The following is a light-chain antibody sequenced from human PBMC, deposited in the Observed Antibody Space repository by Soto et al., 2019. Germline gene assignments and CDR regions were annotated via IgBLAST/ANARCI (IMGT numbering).Light chain of an antibody. CDR2: GAS. Sequence: EIVLTQSPATLSLSPGERATLSCGASQSLGSDLAWYQQKPGQAPRLLIFGASARPTGIPARISGSGSGTEFTLTISSLRSEDFAVYFCQQYYNWPRTFGQGTKVDI. CDR1: QSLGSD. V-gene: IGKV3-15*01. J-gene: IGKJ1*01. CDR3: QQYYNWPRT.